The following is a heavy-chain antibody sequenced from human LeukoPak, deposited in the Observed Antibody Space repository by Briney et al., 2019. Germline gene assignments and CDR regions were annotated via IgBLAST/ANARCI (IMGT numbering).Heavy chain of an antibody. Sequence: GESLKISCKGSGYSFSSYWIGWVRQMPGKGLEWMGIIYPDDSDTRYSPSFQGQVTISADRSISTAYLQWSSLKASDTAMYYCARHRKDIGFDSWGQGTLVAVSS. D-gene: IGHD2-15*01. V-gene: IGHV5-51*01. CDR2: IYPDDSDT. J-gene: IGHJ4*02. CDR1: GYSFSSYW. CDR3: ARHRKDIGFDS.